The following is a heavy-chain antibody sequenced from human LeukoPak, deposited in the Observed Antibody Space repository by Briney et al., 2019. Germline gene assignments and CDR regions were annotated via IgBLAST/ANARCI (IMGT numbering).Heavy chain of an antibody. CDR3: ATRMNSYDNSGYYPHY. CDR1: GFTFSSYV. D-gene: IGHD3-22*01. CDR2: ISFDGSNE. V-gene: IGHV3-30*03. Sequence: PGGSLRLSCAASGFTFSSYVMHWVRQAPGKGLEWVAVISFDGSNEYYADSVKGRFTISRDNSKNTLYLQMNSLRAEDTAVYYCATRMNSYDNSGYYPHYWGQGTLVTVSS. J-gene: IGHJ4*02.